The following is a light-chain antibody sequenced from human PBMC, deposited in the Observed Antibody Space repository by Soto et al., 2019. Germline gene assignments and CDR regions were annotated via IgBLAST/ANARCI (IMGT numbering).Light chain of an antibody. CDR3: CSFAGL. J-gene: IGLJ2*01. Sequence: QSALTQPRSVSGSPGPSVAISCAGTSSDVGRYNYVSWYQQYPGKAPKLIIYDVTKRPSGVPDRFSGSKSGNTASLTISGLQAEDEADYYCCSFAGLFGGGTKLTVL. CDR1: SSDVGRYNY. V-gene: IGLV2-11*01. CDR2: DVT.